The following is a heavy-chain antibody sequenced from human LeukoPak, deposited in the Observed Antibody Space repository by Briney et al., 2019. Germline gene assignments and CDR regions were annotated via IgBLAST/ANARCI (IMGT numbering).Heavy chain of an antibody. Sequence: PSETLSLTCAVSGGSISSGGYSWSWNRQPPGKGLEWIGHIYHSGSTYYDPSLKSRVTISVDRSKNQFSLKLSSVTAADTAVYYCARYPSGYDWNHFDYWGQGTLVTVSS. D-gene: IGHD5-12*01. CDR2: IYHSGST. V-gene: IGHV4-30-2*01. CDR1: GGSISSGGYS. J-gene: IGHJ4*02. CDR3: ARYPSGYDWNHFDY.